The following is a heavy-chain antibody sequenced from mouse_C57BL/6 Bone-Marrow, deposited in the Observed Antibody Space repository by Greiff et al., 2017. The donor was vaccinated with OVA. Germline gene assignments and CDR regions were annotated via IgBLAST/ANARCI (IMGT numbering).Heavy chain of an antibody. V-gene: IGHV2-4*01. D-gene: IGHD2-4*01. CDR1: GFSLTSYG. CDR3: AKKGDYGYFDY. J-gene: IGHJ2*01. CDR2: IWSGGST. Sequence: VKLVESGPGLVQPSQSLSITCTVSGFSLTSYGVHWVRQPPGKGLEWLGVIWSGGSTDYNAAFISRLSISKDNSKSQVFFKMNSLQADDTAIYYCAKKGDYGYFDYWGQGTTLTVSS.